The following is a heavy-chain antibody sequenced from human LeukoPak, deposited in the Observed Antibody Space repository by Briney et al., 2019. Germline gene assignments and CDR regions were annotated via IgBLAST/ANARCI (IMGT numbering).Heavy chain of an antibody. V-gene: IGHV3-74*01. CDR3: ARGGAYSSGLPGS. Sequence: GGSLRLSCAASGFTFSGYWMHWVRQAPGKGLVWVSRINSDGSSTNYADSVKGRFTISRDNAKNTLYLQMNTLRAEDTAVYYCARGGAYSSGLPGSWGQGTLVTVSS. D-gene: IGHD5-18*01. CDR1: GFTFSGYW. J-gene: IGHJ5*02. CDR2: INSDGSST.